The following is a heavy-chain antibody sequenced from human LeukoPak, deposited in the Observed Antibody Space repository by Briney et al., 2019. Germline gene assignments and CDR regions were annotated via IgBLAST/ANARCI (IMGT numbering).Heavy chain of an antibody. D-gene: IGHD3-10*01. V-gene: IGHV3-23*01. CDR3: AKDGVLGVGECLSYSAGMDV. J-gene: IGHJ6*02. CDR2: ISGSGSNT. CDR1: GFTFSSFA. Sequence: GGSLRLSCAASGFTFSSFAMSWVRQAPGKGLEWVSSISGSGSNTYYADSVKGRFTISRDNAKNTLYLQMNSLRAEDTAVYYCAKDGVLGVGECLSYSAGMDVWGQGTTVTVSS.